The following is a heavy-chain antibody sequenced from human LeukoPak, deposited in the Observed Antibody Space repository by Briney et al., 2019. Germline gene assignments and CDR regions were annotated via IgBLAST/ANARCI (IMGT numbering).Heavy chain of an antibody. CDR2: IYYSGST. CDR3: ARGPLVVVTATQKDFDY. V-gene: IGHV4-39*01. J-gene: IGHJ4*02. Sequence: SETLSLTCTVYGGSISSSSYYWGWIRQPPGKGLEWIGSIYYSGSTYYNPSLKSRVTISVDTSKNQFSLKLSSVTAADTAVYYCARGPLVVVTATQKDFDYWGQGTLVTVSS. D-gene: IGHD2-21*02. CDR1: GGSISSSSYY.